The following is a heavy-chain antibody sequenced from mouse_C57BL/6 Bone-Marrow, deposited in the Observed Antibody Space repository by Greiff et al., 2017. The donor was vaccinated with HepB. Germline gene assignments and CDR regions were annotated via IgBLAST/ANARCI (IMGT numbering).Heavy chain of an antibody. Sequence: QVHVKQSGAELVKPGASVKLSCKASGYTFTSYWMHWVKQRPGQGLEWIGMIHPNSGSTNYNEKFKSKATLTVDKSSSTAYMQLSSLTSEDSAVYYCARYGSSFYWYFDVWGTGTTVTVSS. D-gene: IGHD1-1*01. CDR2: IHPNSGST. CDR3: ARYGSSFYWYFDV. CDR1: GYTFTSYW. J-gene: IGHJ1*03. V-gene: IGHV1-64*01.